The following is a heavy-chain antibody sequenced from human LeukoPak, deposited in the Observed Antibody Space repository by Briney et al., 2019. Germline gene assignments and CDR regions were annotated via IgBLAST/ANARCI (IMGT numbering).Heavy chain of an antibody. V-gene: IGHV1-46*01. Sequence: ASVKVSCKASGYTFTSYYMHWVRQAPGQGLEWMGIINPSGGSTSYAQKFQGRVTMTRDMSTSTVYMELSSLRSEDTAVYYCARDKHRFLEWLGAFDYWGQGTLVTVSS. CDR1: GYTFTSYY. CDR2: INPSGGST. D-gene: IGHD3-3*01. J-gene: IGHJ4*02. CDR3: ARDKHRFLEWLGAFDY.